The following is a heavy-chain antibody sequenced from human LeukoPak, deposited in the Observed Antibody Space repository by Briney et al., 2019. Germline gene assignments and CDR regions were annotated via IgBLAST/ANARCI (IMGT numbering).Heavy chain of an antibody. CDR2: IYYSGST. CDR1: GVSISTSRYY. D-gene: IGHD2-21*01. Sequence: SETLSLTCTVSGVSISTSRYYWSWIRQPPGKGLEWIGYIYYSGSTNYNPSLKSRVTISVDTSKNQFSLKLSSVTAADTAVYYCARGHVFLDYWGQGTLVTVSS. V-gene: IGHV4-61*01. CDR3: ARGHVFLDY. J-gene: IGHJ4*02.